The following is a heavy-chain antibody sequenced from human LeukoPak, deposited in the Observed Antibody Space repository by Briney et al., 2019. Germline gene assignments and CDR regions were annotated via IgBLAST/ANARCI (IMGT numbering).Heavy chain of an antibody. Sequence: PGRSLRLSCTASGFTFGDYAMSWVRQAPGKGLEWVGFIRSKAYGGTTEYAASVKGRFTISRDDSKSIAYLQMNSLKTEDTAVYSCTRGGGYCSSTSCYDPYYYGMDVWGQGTTVTVSS. CDR3: TRGGGYCSSTSCYDPYYYGMDV. J-gene: IGHJ6*02. D-gene: IGHD2-2*03. CDR2: IRSKAYGGTT. V-gene: IGHV3-49*04. CDR1: GFTFGDYA.